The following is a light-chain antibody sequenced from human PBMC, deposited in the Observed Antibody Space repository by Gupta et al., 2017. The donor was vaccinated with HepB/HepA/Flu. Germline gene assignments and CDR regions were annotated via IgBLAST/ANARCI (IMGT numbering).Light chain of an antibody. Sequence: SSELTQDPAVSVALGQTVRITCQGDSLRSYYASWYQQKPGQAPVLVIYGKNNRPSEIPDRFSGSSSGNTASLTITGAQAEDEADYYCNSRDSRGNHRVFGGGTKLTVL. J-gene: IGLJ2*01. V-gene: IGLV3-19*01. CDR1: SLRSYY. CDR2: GKN. CDR3: NSRDSRGNHRV.